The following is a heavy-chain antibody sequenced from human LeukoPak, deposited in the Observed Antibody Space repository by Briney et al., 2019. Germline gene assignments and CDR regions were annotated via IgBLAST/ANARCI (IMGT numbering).Heavy chain of an antibody. CDR3: AKGHVLRFLEWLLHFDY. J-gene: IGHJ4*02. V-gene: IGHV3-23*01. CDR1: GFTFSSYA. D-gene: IGHD3-3*01. Sequence: GGSLRLSCAASGFTFSSYAMSWVRQAPGKGLEWVSAISGSGGSTYYTDSVKGRFTISRDNSKNTLYLQMNSLRAEDTAVYYCAKGHVLRFLEWLLHFDYWGQGTLVTVSS. CDR2: ISGSGGST.